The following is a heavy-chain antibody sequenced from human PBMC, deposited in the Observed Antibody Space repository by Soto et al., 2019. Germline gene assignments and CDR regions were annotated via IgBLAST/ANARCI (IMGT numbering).Heavy chain of an antibody. CDR3: AKHYDFWSGYLDY. D-gene: IGHD3-3*01. V-gene: IGHV3-23*01. Sequence: EVPLLESGGGLVQPGGSLRLSCAASGFTFSSCAMSWVRQAPGKGLEWVSGISGSGASTYYADSVQGRFTISRDNSKNTLYLQMDSLRAEDTAVYYCAKHYDFWSGYLDYWGQGTLVTVSS. CDR1: GFTFSSCA. J-gene: IGHJ4*02. CDR2: ISGSGAST.